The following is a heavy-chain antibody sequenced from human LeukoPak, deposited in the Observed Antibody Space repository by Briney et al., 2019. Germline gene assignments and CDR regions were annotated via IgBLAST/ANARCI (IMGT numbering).Heavy chain of an antibody. CDR1: GYTFTVYH. Sequence: ASVKVSCKASGYTFTVYHMHWVRQAPGQGLEWMGIINPSDGSTTYAQKFQGRVSITRDMSTSTAYMELSSLRSEDTAVYYCATLQNLGLGDGDYHYWGQGTLVTVSS. V-gene: IGHV1-46*01. J-gene: IGHJ4*02. CDR2: INPSDGST. CDR3: ATLQNLGLGDGDYHY. D-gene: IGHD4-17*01.